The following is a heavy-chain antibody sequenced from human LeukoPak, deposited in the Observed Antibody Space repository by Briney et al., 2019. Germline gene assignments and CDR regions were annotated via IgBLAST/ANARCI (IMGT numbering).Heavy chain of an antibody. J-gene: IGHJ5*02. D-gene: IGHD3-22*01. CDR2: ISGSGGST. Sequence: GGSLRLSCAASGFTFSSYAMSWVRQAPGKGLGWVSAISGSGGSTYYADSVKGRFAISRDNSKNTLYLQMNSLRAEDTAVYYCAKDRRPLSDYYDSSGYPWGQGTLVTVSS. CDR1: GFTFSSYA. CDR3: AKDRRPLSDYYDSSGYP. V-gene: IGHV3-23*01.